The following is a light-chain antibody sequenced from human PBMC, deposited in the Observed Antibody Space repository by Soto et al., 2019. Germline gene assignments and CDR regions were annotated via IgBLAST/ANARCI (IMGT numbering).Light chain of an antibody. CDR3: QSYDSSLSGNV. Sequence: QSVLTQPPSVSGAPGQTVIISCSGSSSNIGAPYDVNWYRQLPGTAPKLLIYGNMNRPSGVPDRFSGSKSGTSASLAITGLQAEDEADYYCQSYDSSLSGNVFGTGTKLTVL. CDR2: GNM. V-gene: IGLV1-40*01. J-gene: IGLJ1*01. CDR1: SSNIGAPYD.